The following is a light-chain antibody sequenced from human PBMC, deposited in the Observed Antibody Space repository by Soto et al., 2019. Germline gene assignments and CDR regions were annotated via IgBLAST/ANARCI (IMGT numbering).Light chain of an antibody. CDR1: HSVSSSY. CDR3: QQYGSSPPYT. CDR2: GAS. J-gene: IGKJ3*01. V-gene: IGKV3-20*01. Sequence: EIVLTQSPGTLSLSPGERATLSCRASHSVSSSYLAWYQQKPGQAPRLLIYGASSRATGIPDRFSGSGSRTDFTLTISRLEPEDFAVYYCQQYGSSPPYTFGPGTKVDIK.